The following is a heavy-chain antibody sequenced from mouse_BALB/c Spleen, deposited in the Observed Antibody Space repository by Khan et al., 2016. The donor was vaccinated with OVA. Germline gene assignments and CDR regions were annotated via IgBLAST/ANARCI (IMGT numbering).Heavy chain of an antibody. V-gene: IGHV1-18*01. CDR3: ARDAGRY. CDR1: GYTFTENT. J-gene: IGHJ4*01. Sequence: EVQLQESGHELVKPGASVKISCKTSGYTFTENTLHWVKQSHGKSLEWIGVINPKNGVTSYNQKFKGKVTLTVDKSSSTAYMEFRSLTSEDSAVYYCARDAGRYWGQGTSVTVSS. D-gene: IGHD3-3*01. CDR2: INPKNGVT.